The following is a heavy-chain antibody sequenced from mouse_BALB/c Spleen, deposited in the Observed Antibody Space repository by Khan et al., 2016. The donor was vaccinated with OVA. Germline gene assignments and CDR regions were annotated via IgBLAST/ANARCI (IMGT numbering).Heavy chain of an antibody. V-gene: IGHV2-3*01. Sequence: QVQLKESGPGLVAPSQSLSITCTVSGFSLTSYGVSWVRQPPGKGLEWLGVMWGDGNTHYHSALRSRLTISKDNSKSQVFLKLNSLQTDDTATYXCAKQNHGTLYAVDYWGQGTSVTVSA. D-gene: IGHD2-1*01. CDR3: AKQNHGTLYAVDY. CDR2: MWGDGNT. CDR1: GFSLTSYG. J-gene: IGHJ4*01.